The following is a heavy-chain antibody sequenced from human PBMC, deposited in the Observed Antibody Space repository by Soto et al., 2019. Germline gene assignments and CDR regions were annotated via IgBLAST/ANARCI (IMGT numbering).Heavy chain of an antibody. CDR1: GYIFINYY. V-gene: IGHV1-46*01. CDR3: ASHYDMWSGYLSPVDY. D-gene: IGHD3-3*01. Sequence: ASVKVSCKASGYIFINYYIHWVRQAPGQGLEWIGIINPNGGSTNYAQKFRGRVTMARDTSTSTVYMDLSSLRSDDTAVYYCASHYDMWSGYLSPVDYWGQGTLVTVSS. CDR2: INPNGGST. J-gene: IGHJ4*02.